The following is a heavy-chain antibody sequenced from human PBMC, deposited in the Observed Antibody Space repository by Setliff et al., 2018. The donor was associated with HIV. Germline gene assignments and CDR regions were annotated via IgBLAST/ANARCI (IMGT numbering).Heavy chain of an antibody. CDR3: AGYCGGGSCASI. J-gene: IGHJ3*02. V-gene: IGHV4-59*01. CDR2: LHYNGNT. D-gene: IGHD2-15*01. Sequence: SETLSLTFTVSGGSISSYYWTWIRQPPGKGLEWIGYLHYNGNTNSNSSLKSRLTMSVDTSRNHFSLKLNSVTTADTAMYYCAGYCGGGSCASIWGQGTMVTVS. CDR1: GGSISSYY.